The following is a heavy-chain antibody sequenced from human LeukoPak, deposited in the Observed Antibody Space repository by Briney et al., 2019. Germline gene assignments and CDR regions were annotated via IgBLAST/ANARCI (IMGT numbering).Heavy chain of an antibody. D-gene: IGHD3-10*01. V-gene: IGHV3-66*01. CDR2: IYSGGST. J-gene: IGHJ5*02. CDR1: GFTVSSNY. CDR3: ARESLGSTGFDP. Sequence: SGGSLRLSCAASGFTVSSNYMSWVRQAPGKGLEWVSVIYSGGSTYYADSVNGRFTISRDNSKNTLYLQMNSLRAEDTAVYYCARESLGSTGFDPWGQGTLVTVSS.